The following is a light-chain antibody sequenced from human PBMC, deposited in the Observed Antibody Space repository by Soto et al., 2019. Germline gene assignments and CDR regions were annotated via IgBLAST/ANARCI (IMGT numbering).Light chain of an antibody. CDR3: QQYNDYSWT. Sequence: IQMTQSPSTLSASVGDRVAITCRASQSIGIWLAWYQQKPGKAPRFLIYKASILESGVTSRFSGSGYGTEFTLTISSLQPDDFATYYCQQYNDYSWTFGQGTKVEIK. V-gene: IGKV1-5*03. CDR1: QSIGIW. J-gene: IGKJ1*01. CDR2: KAS.